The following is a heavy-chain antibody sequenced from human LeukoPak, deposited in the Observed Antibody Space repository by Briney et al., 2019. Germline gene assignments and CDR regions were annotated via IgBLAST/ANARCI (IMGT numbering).Heavy chain of an antibody. CDR2: IIPIFGTA. CDR1: GGTFSSYA. CDR3: AREPRSMAYFDY. V-gene: IGHV1-69*05. J-gene: IGHJ4*02. Sequence: SVKVSCKASGGTFSSYAISWVRQAPGQGLEWMGRIIPIFGTANYAQKFQGRVTITTDESTSTAYMELSSLRSEDTAVYYYAREPRSMAYFDYWGQGTLVTVSS. D-gene: IGHD2/OR15-2a*01.